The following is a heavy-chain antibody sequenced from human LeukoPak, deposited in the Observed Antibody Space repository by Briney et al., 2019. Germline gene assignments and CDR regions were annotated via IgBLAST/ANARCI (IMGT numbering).Heavy chain of an antibody. CDR1: GASVTMGSYY. CDR2: FHFSGST. V-gene: IGHV4-39*01. D-gene: IGHD3-22*01. J-gene: IGHJ4*02. Sequence: PSETLSLTCSVSGASVTMGSYYWAWIRQPPGKGLEWIGTFHFSGSTYYNPSLKSRVTISVDTSKNSVSLMLRSVTAADTAVYFCARPFQDYDEGTFFYFSDFWGQGILVTVSS. CDR3: ARPFQDYDEGTFFYFSDF.